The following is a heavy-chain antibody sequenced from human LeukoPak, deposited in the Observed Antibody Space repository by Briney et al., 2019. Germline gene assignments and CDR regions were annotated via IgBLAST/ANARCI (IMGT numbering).Heavy chain of an antibody. Sequence: GASVKVSCKASGGTFSSYAISWVRQAPGQGLEWMGGIIPIFGTANYAQKFQGRVTITADKSTSTAYMELSSLRSEDTAVYYCASLEQWPQGYWGQGTLVTVSS. D-gene: IGHD6-19*01. J-gene: IGHJ4*02. CDR1: GGTFSSYA. CDR3: ASLEQWPQGY. V-gene: IGHV1-69*06. CDR2: IIPIFGTA.